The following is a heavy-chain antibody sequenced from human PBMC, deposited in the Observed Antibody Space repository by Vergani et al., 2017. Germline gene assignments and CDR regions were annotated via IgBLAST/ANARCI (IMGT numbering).Heavy chain of an antibody. CDR2: ISSSSSTI. CDR3: ARDGRGSDDYGGINDAFDI. V-gene: IGHV3-21*01. J-gene: IGHJ3*02. CDR1: GFTFSSYS. Sequence: EVQLVESGGGLVKPGGSLRLSCAASGFTFSSYSMNWVRQAPGKGLEWVSSISSSSSTIYYADSVKGRFTISRDNAKNSLYLQMNSLRDEDTAVYYCARDGRGSDDYGGINDAFDIWGQGTMVTVSS. D-gene: IGHD4-23*01.